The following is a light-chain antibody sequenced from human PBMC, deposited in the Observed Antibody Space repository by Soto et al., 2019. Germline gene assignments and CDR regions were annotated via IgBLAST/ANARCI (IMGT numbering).Light chain of an antibody. CDR2: SAS. J-gene: IGKJ4*01. V-gene: IGKV1-39*01. CDR1: QGISNY. CDR3: QHYQTFLPLT. Sequence: DIQMTQSPFSLSASVGDRVSITCRASQGISNYLNWYQQKPGKAPKLLICSASSLQSGVPSRFSGSGSGTDFTLTISRLEPEDFGVYYCQHYQTFLPLTFGGGTKVDI.